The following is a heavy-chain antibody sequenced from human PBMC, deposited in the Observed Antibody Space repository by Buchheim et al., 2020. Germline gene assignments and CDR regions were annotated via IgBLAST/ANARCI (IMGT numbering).Heavy chain of an antibody. CDR1: GRSISSSDYS. CDR3: ARVSSSPLDY. Sequence: QLQLQESGSGLVKPSQTLSLTCAVSGRSISSSDYSWSWIRQPPGKGLEWIGYISHSIGLHYSPPLRTRVPISVDRSKNHFSLNVTSVTAADTAVYYCARVSSSPLDYWGQGSL. CDR2: ISHSIGL. V-gene: IGHV4-30-2*01. D-gene: IGHD6-6*01. J-gene: IGHJ4*02.